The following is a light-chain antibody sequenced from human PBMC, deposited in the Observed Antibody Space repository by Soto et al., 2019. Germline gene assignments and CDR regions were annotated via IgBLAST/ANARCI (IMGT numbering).Light chain of an antibody. CDR2: EVS. CDR1: SRDVGAYNY. J-gene: IGLJ1*01. V-gene: IGLV2-14*01. Sequence: QSVLTQPASVSGSPGQSVAISCTGTSRDVGAYNYVSWYQQHPGKAPKLLLSEVSNRPSGVSDRFSGSKSGNTASLTISGLQAEDEADYYCSSLTTSFTYVFGKGTKVTVL. CDR3: SSLTTSFTYV.